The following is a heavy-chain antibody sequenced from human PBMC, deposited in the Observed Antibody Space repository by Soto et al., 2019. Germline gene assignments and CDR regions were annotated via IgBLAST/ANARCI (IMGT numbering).Heavy chain of an antibody. J-gene: IGHJ4*02. D-gene: IGHD6-13*01. CDR1: GGSISSYY. CDR3: ERHMAQQPVDY. CDR2: IYYSGST. Sequence: SETLSLTCTVSGGSISSYYWSLIRQPPGKGLEWIGYIYYSGSTNYNPSLKSRVTISVDTSKNQFSLKLSSVTAADTAVYYCERHMAQQPVDYWGQGTLVTVSS. V-gene: IGHV4-59*08.